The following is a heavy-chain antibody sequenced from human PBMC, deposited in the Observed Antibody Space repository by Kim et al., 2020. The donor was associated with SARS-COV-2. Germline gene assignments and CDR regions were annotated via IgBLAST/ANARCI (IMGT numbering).Heavy chain of an antibody. CDR3: AGRLLWFGELLRDY. J-gene: IGHJ4*02. Sequence: SVKVSCKASGFTFTSSAVRWVRQARGQRLEWIGWIVVGSGNTNYAQKFQERVTITTDMSTSTAYMELSSLRSEDTAVYYCAGRLLWFGELLRDYWGQGALVTVSS. V-gene: IGHV1-58*01. CDR2: IVVGSGNT. CDR1: GFTFTSSA. D-gene: IGHD3-10*01.